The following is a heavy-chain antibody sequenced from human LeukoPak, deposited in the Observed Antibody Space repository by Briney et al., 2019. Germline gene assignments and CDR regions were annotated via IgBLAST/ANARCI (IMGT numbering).Heavy chain of an antibody. CDR2: FYPGDSDT. Sequence: RGESLKISCKGSGYSFTSYWIGWVRQMPGKGLEWMGIFYPGDSDTRYSPSFQGQVTISADKSISTAYLQGSSLKASDTAMDYCARHHNGLTDYWGQGTLVTVYS. V-gene: IGHV5-51*01. CDR3: ARHHNGLTDY. D-gene: IGHD2-8*01. CDR1: GYSFTSYW. J-gene: IGHJ4*02.